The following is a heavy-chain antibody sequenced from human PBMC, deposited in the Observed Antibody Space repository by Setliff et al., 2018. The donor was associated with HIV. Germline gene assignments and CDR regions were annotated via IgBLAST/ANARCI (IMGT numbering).Heavy chain of an antibody. CDR2: IIPIFDTT. CDR1: GGTFSSYI. Sequence: SVKVSCKASGGTFSSYIINWVRQAPGQGLEWMGGIIPIFDTTNYAQKFQGRVTITADASTSTAYMEVSSLRSEDTAVYYCARGWIEQQLVWNYWGQGTLVTVSS. D-gene: IGHD6-13*01. J-gene: IGHJ4*02. V-gene: IGHV1-69*13. CDR3: ARGWIEQQLVWNY.